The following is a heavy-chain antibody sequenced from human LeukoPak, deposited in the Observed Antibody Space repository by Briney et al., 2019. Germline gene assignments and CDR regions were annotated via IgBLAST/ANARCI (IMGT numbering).Heavy chain of an antibody. V-gene: IGHV3-7*01. CDR2: IKQDGSEK. J-gene: IGHJ6*03. D-gene: IGHD4-17*01. CDR3: ARDQRDYGDYGRYYYYMDV. CDR1: GFTVSSNY. Sequence: GGSLRLSCAASGFTVSSNYMSWVRQAPGKGLEWVANIKQDGSEKYYVDSVKGRFTISRDNAKNSLYLQMNSLRAEDTAVYYCARDQRDYGDYGRYYYYMDVWGKGTTVTI.